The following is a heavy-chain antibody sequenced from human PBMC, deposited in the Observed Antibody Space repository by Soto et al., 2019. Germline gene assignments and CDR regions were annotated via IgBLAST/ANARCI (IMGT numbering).Heavy chain of an antibody. V-gene: IGHV4-31*03. CDR1: GGSTDSGSYF. D-gene: IGHD3-10*01. CDR3: ARGVTSTGWFDP. CDR2: IYSSGNT. Sequence: TLSLTCTVSGGSTDSGSYFWSWIRQHPQKGLEWIGYIYSSGNTYYNPFFRSRVSISPDTSRNQFSLKLHSVTAADTAVYYCARGVTSTGWFDPWGQGFLVTVSS. J-gene: IGHJ5*02.